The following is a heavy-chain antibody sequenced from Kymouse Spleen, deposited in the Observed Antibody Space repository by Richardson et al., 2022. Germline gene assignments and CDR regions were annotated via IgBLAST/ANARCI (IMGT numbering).Heavy chain of an antibody. J-gene: IGHJ2*01. CDR1: GGSISSSSYY. V-gene: IGHV4-39*01. Sequence: QLQLQESGPGLVKPSETLSLTCTVSGGSISSSSYYWGWIRQPPGKGLEWIGSIYYSGSTYYNPSLKSRVTISVDTSKNQFSLKLSSVTAADTAVYYCARGYSSSRYWYFDLWGRGTLVTVSS. CDR3: ARGYSSSRYWYFDL. D-gene: IGHD6-13*01. CDR2: IYYSGST.